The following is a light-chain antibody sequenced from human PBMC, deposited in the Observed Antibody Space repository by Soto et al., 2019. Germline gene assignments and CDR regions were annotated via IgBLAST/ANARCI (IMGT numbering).Light chain of an antibody. V-gene: IGLV2-11*01. CDR1: SSDVGGYNY. CDR3: CSYAGSSIFV. J-gene: IGLJ2*01. Sequence: QSALTQPRSVSGSPGQSVTISCTGTSSDVGGYNYVSWYQQHPGKVPKLMIYDVTKRPSGVPDRFSGTKSGNTASLTISGLQAEDEADYYCCSYAGSSIFVFGGGTQLTVL. CDR2: DVT.